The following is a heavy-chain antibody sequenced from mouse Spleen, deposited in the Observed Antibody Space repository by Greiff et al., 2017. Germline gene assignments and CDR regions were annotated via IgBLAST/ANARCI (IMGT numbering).Heavy chain of an antibody. CDR3: GRGENYYGSNDY. J-gene: IGHJ2*01. V-gene: IGHV1-82*01. D-gene: IGHD1-1*01. CDR1: GYAFSSSW. CDR2: IYPGDGDT. Sequence: QVQLQQSGPELVKPGASVKISCKASGYAFSSSWMNWVKQRPGKGLEWIGRIYPGDGDTNYNGKFKGKATLTADKSSSTAYMQLSSLTSEDSAVYFGGRGENYYGSNDYWGQGTTLTVSS.